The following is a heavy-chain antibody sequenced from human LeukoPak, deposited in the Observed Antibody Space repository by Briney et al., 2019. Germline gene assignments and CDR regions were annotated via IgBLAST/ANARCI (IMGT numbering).Heavy chain of an antibody. J-gene: IGHJ4*02. V-gene: IGHV3-23*01. D-gene: IGHD3-10*01. CDR2: ISGSGGGT. CDR1: GFTFSSYA. Sequence: GGSLRLSCAASGFTFSSYAMSWVRQAPGKGLEWVSAISGSGGGTYYADSVRGRFTISRDNSKNTLYLQMNSLRAEDTAVYYCAKRVTMVRGMEFDYWGQGTLVTVSS. CDR3: AKRVTMVRGMEFDY.